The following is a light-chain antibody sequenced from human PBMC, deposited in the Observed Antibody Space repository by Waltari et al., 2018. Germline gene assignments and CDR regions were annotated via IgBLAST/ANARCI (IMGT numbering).Light chain of an antibody. CDR3: MQGTHWPYT. J-gene: IGKJ2*01. Sequence: DVVMTQSPLSLPVTLGQPASISCKSSQSLVYSDGNTYLMWFQQRPGQSPRRLIYKVSTRDSGVTYRFSGSGSGTDFTLKISRVEAEDVGVYYCMQGTHWPYTFGQGTKLDIK. V-gene: IGKV2-30*01. CDR2: KVS. CDR1: QSLVYSDGNTY.